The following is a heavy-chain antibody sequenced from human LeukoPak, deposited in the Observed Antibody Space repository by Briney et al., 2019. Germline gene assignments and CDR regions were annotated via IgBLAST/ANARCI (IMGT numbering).Heavy chain of an antibody. CDR1: GFTFRSYS. Sequence: GGSLRLSCAASGFTFRSYSMNWVRQAPGKGLEWVTYISSSSSTIYYADSVKGRFTISRDNAKNSLYLQMNSLRAEDTAVYYCARDPGYGDYFGDWGQGTLVTVSS. CDR3: ARDPGYGDYFGD. V-gene: IGHV3-48*01. CDR2: ISSSSSTI. D-gene: IGHD4-17*01. J-gene: IGHJ4*02.